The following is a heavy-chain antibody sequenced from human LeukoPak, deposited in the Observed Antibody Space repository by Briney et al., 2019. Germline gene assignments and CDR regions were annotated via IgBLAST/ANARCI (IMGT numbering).Heavy chain of an antibody. CDR3: ARDGSSGYFLAY. CDR2: IYYSGST. D-gene: IGHD3-22*01. J-gene: IGHJ4*02. CDR1: GGSISSSSYY. V-gene: IGHV4-39*07. Sequence: SETLSLTCTVSGGSISSSSYYWGWIRQPPGKGLEWIGSIYYSGSTYYNPSLKSRVTISVDTSKNQFSLKLSSVTAADTAVYYCARDGSSGYFLAYWGQGILVTVSS.